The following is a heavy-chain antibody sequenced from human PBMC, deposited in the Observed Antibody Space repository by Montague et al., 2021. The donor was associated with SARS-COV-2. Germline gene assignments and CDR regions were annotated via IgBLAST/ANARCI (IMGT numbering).Heavy chain of an antibody. CDR1: GDSVSSSDHY. CDR2: VYYSGYT. Sequence: SETLSLTCTVSGDSVSSSDHYWGWICQPPGKGLEWLGIVYYSGYTYYNPSVKGRVTISIDASKNHFSLKLNSLTATDTAIYHCARRRLREDYFDFWGQGTLLTVSS. V-gene: IGHV4-39*02. D-gene: IGHD4-17*01. J-gene: IGHJ4*02. CDR3: ARRRLREDYFDF.